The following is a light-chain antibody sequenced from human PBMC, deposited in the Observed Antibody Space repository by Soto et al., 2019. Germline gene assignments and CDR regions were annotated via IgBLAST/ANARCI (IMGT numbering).Light chain of an antibody. CDR2: SAS. J-gene: IGKJ4*01. V-gene: IGKV3-20*01. Sequence: EIVLTQSPGTLSLSPGERATLSCRASQTINKNYFAWYQQKPGQAPRPLMYSASSRATGITDRFSGSGSGTDFTLTISRLEPEDFAVYYCQYYGRSPLTFGGGTKVDIK. CDR1: QTINKNY. CDR3: QYYGRSPLT.